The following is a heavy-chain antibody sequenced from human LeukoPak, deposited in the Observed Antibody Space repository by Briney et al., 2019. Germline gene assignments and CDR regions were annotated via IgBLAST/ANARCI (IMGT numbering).Heavy chain of an antibody. D-gene: IGHD1-7*01. Sequence: ASVKVSCKASGYTFIGYYIHWVRQAPGQGLEWMGWMNPNSGDTNYAQKFQGRVTMTRDTPISTAYMELSRLRSDDTAVYYCSRIYIQDGNCNWGQGTLVTVSS. CDR1: GYTFIGYY. J-gene: IGHJ4*02. CDR2: MNPNSGDT. CDR3: SRIYIQDGNCN. V-gene: IGHV1-2*02.